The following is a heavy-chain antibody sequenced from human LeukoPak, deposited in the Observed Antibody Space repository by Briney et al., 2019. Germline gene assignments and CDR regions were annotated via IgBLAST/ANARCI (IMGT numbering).Heavy chain of an antibody. CDR2: INPNSGGT. CDR1: GYTFTGYY. J-gene: IGHJ4*02. Sequence: ASVKVSCKASGYTFTGYYMHWVRQAPGQGLEWMGWINPNSGGTNYAQKFQGRVTMTRATSISTAYMELSRLRSDDTAVYYCASIGSSRGYYFDYWGQGTLVTVSS. D-gene: IGHD3-10*01. V-gene: IGHV1-2*02. CDR3: ASIGSSRGYYFDY.